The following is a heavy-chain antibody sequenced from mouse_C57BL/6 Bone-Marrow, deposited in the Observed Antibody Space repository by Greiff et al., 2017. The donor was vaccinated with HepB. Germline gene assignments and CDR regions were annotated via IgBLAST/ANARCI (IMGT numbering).Heavy chain of an antibody. CDR2: INYDGSST. D-gene: IGHD1-1*01. Sequence: EVMLVESEGGLVQPGSSMKLSCTASGFTFSDYYMAWVRQVPEKGLEWVANINYDGSSTYYLDSLKSRFIISRDNAKNILYLQMSSLKSEDTATYYCARVIITTVVASYYFDYWGQGTTLTVSS. V-gene: IGHV5-16*01. J-gene: IGHJ2*01. CDR3: ARVIITTVVASYYFDY. CDR1: GFTFSDYY.